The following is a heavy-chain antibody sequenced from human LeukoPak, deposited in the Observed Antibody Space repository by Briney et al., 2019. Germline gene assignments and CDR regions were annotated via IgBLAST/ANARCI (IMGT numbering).Heavy chain of an antibody. D-gene: IGHD6-13*01. V-gene: IGHV3-23*01. CDR2: ISGSGAST. Sequence: PGGSLRLSCAASGFTFSSYAMSWVRQAPGKGLEWVSAISGSGASTYYADSVKGRFTISRDNSKNTLYLQMNSLRAEDTAVYYCAKHSSSWYPPLHSAFDYWGQGTLVTVSS. CDR1: GFTFSSYA. CDR3: AKHSSSWYPPLHSAFDY. J-gene: IGHJ4*02.